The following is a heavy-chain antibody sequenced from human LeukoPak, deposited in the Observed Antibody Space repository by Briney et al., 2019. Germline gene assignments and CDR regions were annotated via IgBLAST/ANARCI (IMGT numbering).Heavy chain of an antibody. CDR3: ARDLRFLEWLSWFDP. CDR2: SYYSGST. J-gene: IGHJ5*02. Sequence: PSETLSLTCTVSGGSISSHYWSWIRQPPGKGLEWIGYSYYSGSTNYNPSLKSRVTISVDTSKNQFSLKLSSVTAADTAVYYCARDLRFLEWLSWFDPWGQGTLVTVSS. CDR1: GGSISSHY. V-gene: IGHV4-59*11. D-gene: IGHD3-3*01.